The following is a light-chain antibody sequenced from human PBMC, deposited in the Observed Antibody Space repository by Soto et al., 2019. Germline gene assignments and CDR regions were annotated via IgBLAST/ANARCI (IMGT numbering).Light chain of an antibody. V-gene: IGLV1-44*01. CDR1: SSNMGRNP. Sequence: QSVLTQPPSASGTPGQRVIISCSGSSSNMGRNPVDWYQQLPGTAPKLLIYSNTQRPSGVPDRFSGSKSGTSASLAISGLQSEDEADYFCCSYADGQTLAFGGGTKLTVL. CDR2: SNT. J-gene: IGLJ2*01. CDR3: CSYADGQTLA.